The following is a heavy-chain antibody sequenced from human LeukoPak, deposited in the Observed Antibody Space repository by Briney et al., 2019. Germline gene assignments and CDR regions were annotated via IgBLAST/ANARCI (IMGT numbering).Heavy chain of an antibody. CDR2: IVPKFGTT. CDR1: GGAFSDYI. CDR3: VREDSSGQAQDDDTTIYSEL. J-gene: IGHJ4*02. V-gene: IGHV1-69*13. Sequence: ASVKVSCKASGGAFSDYIFSWVRQAPGQGLEWTGGIVPKFGTTNYAQKFVGRITMAADESTSTAYMELSSLRPDDTAVYYCVREDSSGQAQDDDTTIYSELWGQGSLVTVSS. D-gene: IGHD5-18*01.